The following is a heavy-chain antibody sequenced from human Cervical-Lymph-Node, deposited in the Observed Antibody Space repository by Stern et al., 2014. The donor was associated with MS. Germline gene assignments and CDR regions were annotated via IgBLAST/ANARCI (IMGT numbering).Heavy chain of an antibody. D-gene: IGHD6-19*01. V-gene: IGHV5-51*01. Sequence: EVKLVQSGAEVKKPGESLKISCKGSGYRFTSYWIGWGRQMPGKGLAWMGIIYPGDSDPRYSPSFQGQVTISADKSISTAYLQWSSLKASDTAMYYCARRDRAVAGTIDYWGQGTLVTVSS. CDR1: GYRFTSYW. CDR3: ARRDRAVAGTIDY. J-gene: IGHJ4*02. CDR2: IYPGDSDP.